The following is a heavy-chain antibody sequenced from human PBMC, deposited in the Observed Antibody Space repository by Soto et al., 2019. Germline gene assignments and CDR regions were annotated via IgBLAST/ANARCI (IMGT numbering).Heavy chain of an antibody. CDR3: AGSYYGSASYWFYGMDV. V-gene: IGHV1-69*06. Sequence: QVQLVQSGAEVKKPGSSVKVSCKASGGTFGNSAISWVRQAPGQGLEWMGGIIPSFATGNSAPEFQGRLTLTADKSTTTAFMVLSSPRSEDTAVQYCAGSYYGSASYWFYGMDVWGQGTTVTVSS. CDR2: IIPSFATG. CDR1: GGTFGNSA. D-gene: IGHD3-10*01. J-gene: IGHJ6*02.